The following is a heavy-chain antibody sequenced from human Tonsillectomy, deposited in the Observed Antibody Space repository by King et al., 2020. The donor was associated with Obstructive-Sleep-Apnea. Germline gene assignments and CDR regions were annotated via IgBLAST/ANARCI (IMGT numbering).Heavy chain of an antibody. V-gene: IGHV4-34*01. CDR1: GGSFSGYY. J-gene: IGHJ4*02. Sequence: VQLQQWGAGLLKPSETLSLTCAVYGGSFSGYYWSWIRQPPGKGLEWIGEINHSGSTNYNPSLKSRVTISVDTSKNQFSLKLSSVTAADTAVYYCARGGYGGGYNPVLYGYWGQGTLVTFSS. D-gene: IGHD5-24*01. CDR2: INHSGST. CDR3: ARGGYGGGYNPVLYGY.